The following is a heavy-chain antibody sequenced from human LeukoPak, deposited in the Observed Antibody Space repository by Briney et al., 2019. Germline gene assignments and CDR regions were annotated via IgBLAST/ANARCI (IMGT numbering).Heavy chain of an antibody. Sequence: GGSLRLSCAASGFTVSSNYMSWVRQAPGKGLEWVSVIYSGGSTYYADSVKGRFTISRDNSKNTLYLQMNSLRAEDTAVYYCARANASWLVRAFDIWGQGTMVTVSS. D-gene: IGHD6-19*01. V-gene: IGHV3-66*02. CDR3: ARANASWLVRAFDI. CDR1: GFTVSSNY. CDR2: IYSGGST. J-gene: IGHJ3*02.